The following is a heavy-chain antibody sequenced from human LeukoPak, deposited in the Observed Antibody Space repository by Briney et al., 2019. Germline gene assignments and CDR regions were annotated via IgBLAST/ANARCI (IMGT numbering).Heavy chain of an antibody. V-gene: IGHV4-59*01. D-gene: IGHD2-8*02. Sequence: SETLSLTCTVSGGSISSYYWSWIRQPPGKGLEWIGYIYYSGSTNYNPSLKSRVTISVDTSKNQFSLKLSSVTAADTAVYYCARDPGDYYMDVWGKGTTVTVSS. CDR1: GGSISSYY. CDR3: ARDPGDYYMDV. CDR2: IYYSGST. J-gene: IGHJ6*03.